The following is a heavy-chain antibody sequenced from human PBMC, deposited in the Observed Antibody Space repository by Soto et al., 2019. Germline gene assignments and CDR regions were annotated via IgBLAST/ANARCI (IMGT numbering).Heavy chain of an antibody. Sequence: SVKVSCKASGGTFSSYTISWVRQAPGQGLEWMGRIIPILGIANYAQKFQGRVTITADKSTSTAYMELSSLRSEDTAVYYCARDMARVVVVPAATDYYYYYMDVWGKGTTVTSP. D-gene: IGHD2-2*01. V-gene: IGHV1-69*04. CDR1: GGTFSSYT. CDR3: ARDMARVVVVPAATDYYYYYMDV. CDR2: IIPILGIA. J-gene: IGHJ6*03.